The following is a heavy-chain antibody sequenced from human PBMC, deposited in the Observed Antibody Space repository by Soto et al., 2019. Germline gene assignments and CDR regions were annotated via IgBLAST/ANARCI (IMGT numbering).Heavy chain of an antibody. D-gene: IGHD6-19*01. CDR1: GYTFTSYG. CDR3: ARDLLAVDGYYYYYGMDV. Sequence: ASVKVSCKASGYTFTSYGISWVRQAPGQGLEWMGWISAYNGNTNCAQKLQGRVTMTTDTSTSTAYMELRSLRSDDTAVYYCARDLLAVDGYYYYYGMDVWGQGTRVTVSS. J-gene: IGHJ6*02. CDR2: ISAYNGNT. V-gene: IGHV1-18*01.